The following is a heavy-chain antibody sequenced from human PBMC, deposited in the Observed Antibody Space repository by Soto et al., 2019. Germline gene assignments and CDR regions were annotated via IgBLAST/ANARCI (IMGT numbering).Heavy chain of an antibody. J-gene: IGHJ4*02. D-gene: IGHD3-10*01. CDR3: VKHQVSLVRGISPFDQ. Sequence: HHGWCLRLSCACSGVTGRLNYMGWARQAPGKGLEWVSTISSSGAFTYHADSVRGRLTISRDNSKNTVYLQMNSLRAEDTAVYYCVKHQVSLVRGISPFDQWGRGTLVTVSS. V-gene: IGHV3-23*01. CDR2: ISSSGAFT. CDR1: GVTGRLNY.